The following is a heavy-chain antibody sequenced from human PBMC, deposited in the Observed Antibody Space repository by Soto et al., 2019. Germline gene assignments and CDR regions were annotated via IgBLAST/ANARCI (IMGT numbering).Heavy chain of an antibody. D-gene: IGHD5-18*01. J-gene: IGHJ4*02. CDR2: ITPIYPTT. V-gene: IGHV1-69*15. CDR1: GGTFYTYT. CDR3: ARIPRYSFPTSDDLDS. Sequence: KVSCKASGGTFYTYTFSWVRQAPGQGLEWMGSITPIYPTTNYAEKFQGRLTVTADGSTNTAYMELNSLTSEDTAVYYCARIPRYSFPTSDDLDSWGQGTLVTVSS.